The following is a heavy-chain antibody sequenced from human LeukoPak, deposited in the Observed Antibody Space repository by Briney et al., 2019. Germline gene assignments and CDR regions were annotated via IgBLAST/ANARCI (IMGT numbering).Heavy chain of an antibody. D-gene: IGHD3-16*02. J-gene: IGHJ4*02. V-gene: IGHV3-30-3*01. Sequence: GGSLRLSCAASGFTFSSYAMHWVRQAPGQGLDRVAVISYDGSNKYYADSVKGRFTISRDNSKNTLYLQMNSLRAEDTAVYYCARDLRDMITFGGVIGYWGQGTLVTVSS. CDR2: ISYDGSNK. CDR3: ARDLRDMITFGGVIGY. CDR1: GFTFSSYA.